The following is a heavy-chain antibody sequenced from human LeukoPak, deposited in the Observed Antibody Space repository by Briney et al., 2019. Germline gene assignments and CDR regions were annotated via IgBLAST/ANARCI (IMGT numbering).Heavy chain of an antibody. J-gene: IGHJ6*03. Sequence: SGGPLRLSCAASGFTFSSYAMSWVRQAPGKGLEWVSACIGSGGNTSYADSVKGRFTISRDNSKNTLYMHMNSLRADDTAIYYCAKASGPSGYYYMDVRGKGTTVTVSS. CDR1: GFTFSSYA. CDR2: CIGSGGNT. CDR3: AKASGPSGYYYMDV. V-gene: IGHV3-23*01.